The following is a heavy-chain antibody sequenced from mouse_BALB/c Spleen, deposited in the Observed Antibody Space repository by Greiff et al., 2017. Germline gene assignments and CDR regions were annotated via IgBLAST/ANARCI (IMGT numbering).Heavy chain of an antibody. V-gene: IGHV2-6-7*01. CDR1: GFSLTGYG. CDR3: ARDRGYGNYDYAMDY. CDR2: IWGDGST. J-gene: IGHJ4*01. D-gene: IGHD2-10*02. Sequence: VKLQQSGPGLVAPSQSLSITCTVSGFSLTGYGVNWVRQPPGKGLEWLGMIWGDGSTDYNSALKSRLSISKDNSKSQVFLKMNSLQTDDTARYYWARDRGYGNYDYAMDYWGQGTSVTVSA.